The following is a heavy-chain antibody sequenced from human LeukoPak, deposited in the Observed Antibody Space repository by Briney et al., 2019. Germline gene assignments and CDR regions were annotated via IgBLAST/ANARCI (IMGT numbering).Heavy chain of an antibody. CDR3: ARVRRGSVY. D-gene: IGHD5-12*01. V-gene: IGHV3-7*01. Sequence: GGSLRLSCAASGFTFSNYNMIWVRQAPGKGLEWVANIKQDGSEKYYVDSVKGRFTISRDNAKNSLYLQMNSLRAEDTAVYYCARVRRGSVYWGQGTLVTVSS. J-gene: IGHJ4*02. CDR2: IKQDGSEK. CDR1: GFTFSNYN.